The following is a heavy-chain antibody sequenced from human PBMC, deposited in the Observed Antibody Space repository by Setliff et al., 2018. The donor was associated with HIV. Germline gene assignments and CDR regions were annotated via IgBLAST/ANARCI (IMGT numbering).Heavy chain of an antibody. Sequence: ASVKVSCKASGYKFTSHHIQWMRQAPGQGLEWMGRINPSIGDTQYAHKFQCRIIMTRDTSINTVDMELGSLTSDDTALYYCARQDIPTGYYLFDYWGQGTKVTVSS. D-gene: IGHD3-9*01. V-gene: IGHV1-2*06. J-gene: IGHJ4*02. CDR2: INPSIGDT. CDR3: ARQDIPTGYYLFDY. CDR1: GYKFTSHH.